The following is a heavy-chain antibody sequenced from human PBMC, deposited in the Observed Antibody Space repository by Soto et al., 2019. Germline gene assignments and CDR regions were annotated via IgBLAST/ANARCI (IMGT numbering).Heavy chain of an antibody. Sequence: ASVKVSCKASGGTFSSYAISWVRQAPGQGLEWMGGIIPIFGTANYAQKFQGRVTITADKSTSTAYMELSSLRSEDTAVYYCARSEAYYYDSSGYYVGYWGQGTQVTVSS. CDR1: GGTFSSYA. D-gene: IGHD3-22*01. CDR2: IIPIFGTA. J-gene: IGHJ4*02. V-gene: IGHV1-69*06. CDR3: ARSEAYYYDSSGYYVGY.